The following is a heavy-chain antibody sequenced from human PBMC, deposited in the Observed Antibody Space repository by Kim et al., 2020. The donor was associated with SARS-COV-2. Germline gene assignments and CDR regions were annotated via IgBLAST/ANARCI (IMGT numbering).Heavy chain of an antibody. Sequence: GGSLRLSCAASGFTFSNAWMSWVRQAPGKGLEWVGRIKSKTDGGTTDYAAPVKGRFTISRDDSKNTLYLQMNSLKTEDTAVYYCTTDHLSGWELPYYYYYYGMDVWGQGTTVTVSS. V-gene: IGHV3-15*01. J-gene: IGHJ6*02. CDR2: IKSKTDGGTT. D-gene: IGHD1-26*01. CDR3: TTDHLSGWELPYYYYYYGMDV. CDR1: GFTFSNAW.